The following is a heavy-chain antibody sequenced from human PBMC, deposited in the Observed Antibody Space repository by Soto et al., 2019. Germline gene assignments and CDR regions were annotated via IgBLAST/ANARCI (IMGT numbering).Heavy chain of an antibody. J-gene: IGHJ4*02. CDR2: IYYSGRT. V-gene: IGHV4-59*01. CDR3: ARGHLGITTTGTWYDFDY. D-gene: IGHD2-15*01. CDR1: GDSISSYY. Sequence: QVQLQESGPRLVKPSETLSLTCTVSGDSISSYYWTWIRQPPGKGLEYIGYIYYSGRTYYNPPLKSRVTISVDTSKNQFSLKLSSVTAADTAVYYCARGHLGITTTGTWYDFDYWGQGTLVTVSS.